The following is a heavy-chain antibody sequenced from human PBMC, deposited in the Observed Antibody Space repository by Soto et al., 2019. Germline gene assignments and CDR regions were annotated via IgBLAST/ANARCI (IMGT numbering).Heavy chain of an antibody. CDR3: ASDLSGRADV. D-gene: IGHD3-10*01. V-gene: IGHV3-74*01. CDR2: MNEDGGTT. Sequence: PGGSLRLSCAASGFTFSVHSMNWVRQAPGKGLAWVSRMNEDGGTTDYADSVKGRFAISRDNAKNTLYLQMNSLRVEDTAVYYCASDLSGRADVWGQGTTVTVS. CDR1: GFTFSVHS. J-gene: IGHJ6*02.